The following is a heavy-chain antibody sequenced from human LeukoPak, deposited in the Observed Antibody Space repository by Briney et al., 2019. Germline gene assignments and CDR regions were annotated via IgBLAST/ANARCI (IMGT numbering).Heavy chain of an antibody. J-gene: IGHJ4*02. CDR3: AKGSSGYSFDL. Sequence: GGSLRLSCAASGFIFNNYGLVWVRQAPGKGLEWVSAISNDGGGTTYADFVKGRFSVSRDNSKNTLFLQMNSLKAEDTALYYCAKGSSGYSFDLWGQGTLVTVSS. CDR2: ISNDGGGT. V-gene: IGHV3-23*01. D-gene: IGHD3-22*01. CDR1: GFIFNNYG.